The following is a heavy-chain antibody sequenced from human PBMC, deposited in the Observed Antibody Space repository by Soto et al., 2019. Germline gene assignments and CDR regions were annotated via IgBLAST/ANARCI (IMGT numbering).Heavy chain of an antibody. CDR1: GGSISSSSYY. J-gene: IGHJ4*02. CDR3: ASSYYDILTGRVDY. CDR2: IYYSGST. V-gene: IGHV4-39*01. Sequence: SETLSLTCTVSGGSISSSSYYWGWIRQPPGKGLEWIGSIYYSGSTYYNPSLKSRVTISVDTSKNQFSLKLSSVTAADTAVYYCASSYYDILTGRVDYWGQGTLVTVSS. D-gene: IGHD3-9*01.